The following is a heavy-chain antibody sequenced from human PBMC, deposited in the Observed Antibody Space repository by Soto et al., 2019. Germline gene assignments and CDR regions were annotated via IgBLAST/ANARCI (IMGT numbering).Heavy chain of an antibody. CDR3: AKSSIGYYDILTGYHYYYYMDV. CDR2: ISYDGSNK. V-gene: IGHV3-30*18. Sequence: PGGSLRLSCAASGITFSSYGMHWVRQAPGKGLEWVAVISYDGSNKYYADSVKGRFTISRDNSKNTLYLQMNSLRAEDTAVYYCAKSSIGYYDILTGYHYYYYMDVWGKGNPGHRL. CDR1: GITFSSYG. D-gene: IGHD3-9*01. J-gene: IGHJ6*03.